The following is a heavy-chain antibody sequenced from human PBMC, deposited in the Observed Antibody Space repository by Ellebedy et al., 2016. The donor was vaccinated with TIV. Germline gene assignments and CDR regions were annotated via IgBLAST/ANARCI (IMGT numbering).Heavy chain of an antibody. CDR2: TYYRSKWKN. V-gene: IGHV6-1*01. CDR1: GDSVSTDIG. D-gene: IGHD3-10*01. CDR3: ARGWFGSGMGV. J-gene: IGHJ6*02. Sequence: SQTLSLTCVISGDSVSTDIGWNWISQSPSRGLEWLGRTYYRSKWKNDYAVSLKSRITINPDTSKNLFSLQLNSVTPEDTAVYYCARGWFGSGMGVWGQGTTVTVFS.